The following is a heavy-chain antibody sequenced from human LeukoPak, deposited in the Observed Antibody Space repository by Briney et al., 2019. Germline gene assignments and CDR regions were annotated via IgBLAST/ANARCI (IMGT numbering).Heavy chain of an antibody. CDR2: TYYGSKWYY. Sequence: SQTLSLTCAISGDSVSSKSAAWSWIRQSPSRGLEWLGRTYYGSKWYYDYAISVKSRININPDTSKNQLSLQLNSVTPEDTAVYYCARIHNFYYFDYWGQGTLVTVSS. CDR3: ARIHNFYYFDY. V-gene: IGHV6-1*01. D-gene: IGHD1-20*01. J-gene: IGHJ4*02. CDR1: GDSVSSKSAA.